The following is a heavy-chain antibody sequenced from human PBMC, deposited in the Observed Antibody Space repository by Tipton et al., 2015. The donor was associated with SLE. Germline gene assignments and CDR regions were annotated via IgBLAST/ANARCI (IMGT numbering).Heavy chain of an antibody. CDR3: AGQTYNSVELIAFNV. CDR2: MDWLYVKTGGT. D-gene: IGHD1-1*01. Sequence: LRLSCTVSGGSISSYYWSWIRQSPGKGLEWIGYMDWLYVKTGGTKYNPSLESRVTISLDTSKNRFSLSLSFVNAADTGIYYCAGQTYNSVELIAFNVWGQGTRVAVSS. V-gene: IGHV4-59*08. J-gene: IGHJ3*01. CDR1: GGSISSYY.